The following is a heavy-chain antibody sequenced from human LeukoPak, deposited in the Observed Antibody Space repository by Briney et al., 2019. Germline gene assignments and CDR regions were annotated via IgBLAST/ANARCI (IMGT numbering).Heavy chain of an antibody. V-gene: IGHV1-18*01. CDR2: ISAYKRNT. CDR3: ARDPVWGTYSSSWYASYYFDY. J-gene: IGHJ4*02. D-gene: IGHD6-13*01. CDR1: GYTFLIDG. Sequence: ASVRVSFMASGYTFLIDGISWMRQAPGQALEWIGWISAYKRNTNYEQKLQGRVTMTTDTSTSTAYMELRSLRSDDTAVYYCARDPVWGTYSSSWYASYYFDYWGQGTLVTVSS.